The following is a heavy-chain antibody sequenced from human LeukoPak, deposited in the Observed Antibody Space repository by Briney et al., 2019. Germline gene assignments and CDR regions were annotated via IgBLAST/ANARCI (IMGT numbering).Heavy chain of an antibody. CDR1: GYTFTSYG. J-gene: IGHJ4*02. V-gene: IGHV1-18*01. D-gene: IGHD4-17*01. Sequence: ASVKVSCKACGYTFTSYGISWVRQAPGQGLEWMGWISAYNGNTNYAQKLQGRVTMTTDTSTSTAYMELRSLRSDDTAVYYCARASNGYGDYYYFDYWGQGTLVTVSS. CDR2: ISAYNGNT. CDR3: ARASNGYGDYYYFDY.